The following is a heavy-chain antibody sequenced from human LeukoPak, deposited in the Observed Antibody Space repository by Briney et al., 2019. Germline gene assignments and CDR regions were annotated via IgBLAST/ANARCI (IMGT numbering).Heavy chain of an antibody. J-gene: IGHJ4*02. CDR2: IYPGDSDT. Sequence: GESLKISCKGSGYSFTSYLIGLVRQMPGKGLELMGIIYPGDSDTRYSPSFQGQVTISADKSTSTAYLQWSSLKASDTAMYYCARRSGSGWYSYYFDYWGQGTLVTVSS. V-gene: IGHV5-51*01. CDR3: ARRSGSGWYSYYFDY. CDR1: GYSFTSYL. D-gene: IGHD6-19*01.